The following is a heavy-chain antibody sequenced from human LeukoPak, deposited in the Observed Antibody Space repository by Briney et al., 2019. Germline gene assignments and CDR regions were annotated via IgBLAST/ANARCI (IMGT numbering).Heavy chain of an antibody. V-gene: IGHV1-46*01. D-gene: IGHD1-26*01. J-gene: IGHJ4*02. Sequence: ASVKVSCKASGYTFTSYYMHWVRQAPGQGLEGMGIINPSGGRTSYAQKFQGRVTMTRDTSTSTVYMELSSLRSEDTAVYYCARDFLSGSYSMGIDYWGQGTLVTVSS. CDR2: INPSGGRT. CDR3: ARDFLSGSYSMGIDY. CDR1: GYTFTSYY.